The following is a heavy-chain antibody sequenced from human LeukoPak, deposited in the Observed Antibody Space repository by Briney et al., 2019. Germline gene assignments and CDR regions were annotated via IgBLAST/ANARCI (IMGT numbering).Heavy chain of an antibody. CDR1: GFTVSSYA. CDR2: INGNGDRT. CDR3: AKIGGSVVY. D-gene: IGHD1-26*01. J-gene: IGHJ4*02. Sequence: GGSLRLSCAASGFTVSSYAMSWVRQAPGKGLEWVSSINGNGDRTYYAGSVKGRFTISRDNSKNTLYLQMNSLRAEDTAVYYCAKIGGSVVYWGQGTLVTVSS. V-gene: IGHV3-23*01.